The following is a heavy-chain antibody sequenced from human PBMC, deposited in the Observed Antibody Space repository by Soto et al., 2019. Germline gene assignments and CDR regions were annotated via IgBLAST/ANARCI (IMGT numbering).Heavy chain of an antibody. J-gene: IGHJ6*03. Sequence: ASVKVSCKASGYTFASYCISWVRQAPGQGLEWMGWISAYNGNTNYAQKLQGRVTMTTDTSTSTAYMELRSLRSDDTAVYYCAREGSDYYGSGSPLKDYYYYMDVWGKGTTVTVSS. D-gene: IGHD3-10*01. V-gene: IGHV1-18*01. CDR2: ISAYNGNT. CDR3: AREGSDYYGSGSPLKDYYYYMDV. CDR1: GYTFASYC.